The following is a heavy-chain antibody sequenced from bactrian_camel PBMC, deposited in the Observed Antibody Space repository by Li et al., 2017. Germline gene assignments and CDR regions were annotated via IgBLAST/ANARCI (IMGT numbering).Heavy chain of an antibody. CDR1: GFMFSTYQ. CDR3: ATDGLCGSRGLFKD. CDR2: FYASGAT. J-gene: IGHJ4*01. D-gene: IGHD8*01. Sequence: VQLVESGGGLVQPGGSVTPSCATSGFMFSTYQMYWVRQAPGKGLDCVSIFYASGATIYATSVKGRFTISRDNAKDTLYLQMNSLKPEDTGIYYCATDGLCGSRGLFKDWGQGTQVTVS. V-gene: IGHV3S1*01.